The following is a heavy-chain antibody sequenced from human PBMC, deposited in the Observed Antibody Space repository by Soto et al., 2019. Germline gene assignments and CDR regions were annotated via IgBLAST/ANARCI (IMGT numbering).Heavy chain of an antibody. V-gene: IGHV4-39*01. CDR1: GGSISSSSYY. Sequence: QLQLQESGPGLVKPSETLSLTCTVSGGSISSSSYYWGWIRQPPGKRLEWIGSIYYSGSTYYNPSLKSRVIISVDTSKNQFSLKLSSVTAADTAVYYCARLDCSSTSCLMDVWGKGTTVTVSS. D-gene: IGHD2-2*01. CDR3: ARLDCSSTSCLMDV. J-gene: IGHJ6*04. CDR2: IYYSGST.